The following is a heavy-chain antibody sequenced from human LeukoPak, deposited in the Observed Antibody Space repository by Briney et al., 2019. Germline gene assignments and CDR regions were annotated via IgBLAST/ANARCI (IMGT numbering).Heavy chain of an antibody. J-gene: IGHJ4*02. CDR2: TSAYNGNT. Sequence: ASVKVSCKASGYTFTSYGISWVRQAPGQGLEWMGWTSAYNGNTNYAQKLQGRVTMTSDTSTSTAYMELRSLRSDDTAVYYCARGYSSSWYGVVATDYWGQGTLVTVSS. V-gene: IGHV1-18*01. D-gene: IGHD6-13*01. CDR1: GYTFTSYG. CDR3: ARGYSSSWYGVVATDY.